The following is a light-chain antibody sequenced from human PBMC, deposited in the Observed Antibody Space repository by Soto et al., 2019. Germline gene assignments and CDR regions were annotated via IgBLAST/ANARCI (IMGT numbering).Light chain of an antibody. CDR2: DAS. J-gene: IGKJ3*01. V-gene: IGKV1-33*01. CDR3: QQYDNLLT. CDR1: QDISNY. Sequence: DLQMTQSPSSLSASVGDRVTITCQASQDISNYLNWYQQKPGKAPKLLIYDASNLETGAPSRFSGSGSGTDFTFTISSLQPEDIATDYCQQYDNLLTFGPGTKVDIK.